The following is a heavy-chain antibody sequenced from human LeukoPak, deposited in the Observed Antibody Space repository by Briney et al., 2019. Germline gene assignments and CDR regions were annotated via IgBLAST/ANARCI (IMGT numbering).Heavy chain of an antibody. D-gene: IGHD6-13*01. CDR2: IKPDGSAE. J-gene: IGHJ4*02. V-gene: IGHV3-7*03. CDR1: GFPFNAYW. CDR3: ARANNSSWHN. Sequence: GGSLRLSCAASGFPFNAYWMTWVRHAPGRGLDWVANIKPDGSAEYYAASVKGRFTVSRDNAKNSLYLQMNSLRVEDTAVYYCARANNSSWHNWGQGTLVTVSS.